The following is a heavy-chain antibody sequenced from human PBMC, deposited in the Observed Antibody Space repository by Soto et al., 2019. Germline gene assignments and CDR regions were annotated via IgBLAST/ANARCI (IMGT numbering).Heavy chain of an antibody. CDR1: GGTFSSYA. CDR3: ASDCSGGSCPHYH. V-gene: IGHV1-69*05. CDR2: IIPIFGTA. D-gene: IGHD2-15*01. Sequence: VSRKASGGTFSSYASSCVRQAPGQGLEWMGGIIPIFGTANYAQKLQGRVTMTTDTSTSTAYMELRSLRSDDTAVYYCASDCSGGSCPHYHWGQGTLVTV. J-gene: IGHJ5*02.